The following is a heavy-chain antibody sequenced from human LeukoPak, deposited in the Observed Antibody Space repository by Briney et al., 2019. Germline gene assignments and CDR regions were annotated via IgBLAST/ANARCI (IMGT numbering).Heavy chain of an antibody. Sequence: PSETLSLTCTVSGGSISSYYWSWIRQPPGKGLEWIGYIYYSGSTNYNPSLKSRVTISVVTSKNQFSLKLSSVTAADTAVYYCARHHCSGAGCYTLEHWGQGTLVTVS. CDR2: IYYSGST. CDR1: GGSISSYY. CDR3: ARHHCSGAGCYTLEH. D-gene: IGHD2-15*01. J-gene: IGHJ4*02. V-gene: IGHV4-59*01.